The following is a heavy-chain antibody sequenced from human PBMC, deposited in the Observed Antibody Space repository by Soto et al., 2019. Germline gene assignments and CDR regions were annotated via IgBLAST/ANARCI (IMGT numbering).Heavy chain of an antibody. V-gene: IGHV3-23*01. CDR2: ISGSGGST. CDR3: EKGLGFWVRVAAIFDY. Sequence: EVQLLESGGGLVQPGGSLRLSCAASGFTFSSYAMSWVRQAPGKGLEWVSAISGSGGSTYYADSVKGRFTISRDNSKNTLYLQMNSLRAEDTAVYYCEKGLGFWVRVAAIFDYWGQGTLVTVSS. D-gene: IGHD2-15*01. CDR1: GFTFSSYA. J-gene: IGHJ4*02.